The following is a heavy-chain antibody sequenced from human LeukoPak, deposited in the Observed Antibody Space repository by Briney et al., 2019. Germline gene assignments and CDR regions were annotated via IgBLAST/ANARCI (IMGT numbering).Heavy chain of an antibody. CDR2: IYYSGST. V-gene: IGHV4-59*11. Sequence: PSETLSLMCTVSGGSISSHYWRWIRHPPGKGLEWIGYIYYSGSTNYNPSLKSRVPISVDTPKNQFSLKLSSVTAGLTAVDHCARAAPGSIRIFDYWGQGTLVTVSS. J-gene: IGHJ4*02. D-gene: IGHD2-2*01. CDR3: ARAAPGSIRIFDY. CDR1: GGSISSHY.